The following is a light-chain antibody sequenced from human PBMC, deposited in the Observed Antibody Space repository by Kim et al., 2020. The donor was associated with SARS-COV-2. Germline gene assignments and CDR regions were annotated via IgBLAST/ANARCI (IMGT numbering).Light chain of an antibody. CDR1: QTISNY. CDR3: QKYNSAPRT. J-gene: IGKJ3*01. Sequence: AYVGDTVSITCRASQTISNYLAWYQQKPGKVPQLLIYAASTLQSGVPSRFSGSGSGTDFTLTISRLQPEDVATYYCQKYNSAPRTFGPGTKVDIK. CDR2: AAS. V-gene: IGKV1-27*01.